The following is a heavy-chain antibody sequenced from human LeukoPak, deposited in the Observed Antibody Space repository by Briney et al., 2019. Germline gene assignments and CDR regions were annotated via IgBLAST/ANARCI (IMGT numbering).Heavy chain of an antibody. D-gene: IGHD1-26*01. CDR2: ISAYNGNT. CDR3: ARESSNTGRGIDY. V-gene: IGHV1-18*01. CDR1: GYTFTSYG. Sequence: GASVNVSCKASGYTFTSYGISWVRQSPGQGLEWMGWISAYNGNTNYAHKLQGRVTMTTDTSTSTAYMELRSLRSDDTAVYYCARESSNTGRGIDYWGQGTLVTVSS. J-gene: IGHJ4*02.